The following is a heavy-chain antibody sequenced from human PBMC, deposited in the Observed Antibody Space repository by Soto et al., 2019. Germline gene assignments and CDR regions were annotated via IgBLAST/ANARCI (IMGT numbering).Heavy chain of an antibody. Sequence: PGGSLRLSCAASGFTFSSYAMSWVRQAPGKGLEWVSAISGSGGSTYYADSVKGRFTISRDNSKNTLYLQMNSLRAEDTAVYYCAKDIDSSPQPYYYYGMDVWGQGTTVTVSS. CDR2: ISGSGGST. V-gene: IGHV3-23*01. CDR1: GFTFSSYA. CDR3: AKDIDSSPQPYYYYGMDV. D-gene: IGHD3-22*01. J-gene: IGHJ6*02.